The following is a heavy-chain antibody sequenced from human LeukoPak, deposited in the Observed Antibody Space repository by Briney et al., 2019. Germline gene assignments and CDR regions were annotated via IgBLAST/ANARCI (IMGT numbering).Heavy chain of an antibody. V-gene: IGHV4-4*07. J-gene: IGHJ4*02. CDR1: GGSISSYY. CDR2: IYTSGST. CDR3: ARGSGPRHCSSTSCPTDY. Sequence: SETLSLTCTVSGGSISSYYWSWIRQPAGKGLEWIGRIYTSGSTNYNPSLKSRVTMSVDTSKNQFSLKLSSVTAADTAVYYCARGSGPRHCSSTSCPTDYWGQGTLVTVSS. D-gene: IGHD2-2*01.